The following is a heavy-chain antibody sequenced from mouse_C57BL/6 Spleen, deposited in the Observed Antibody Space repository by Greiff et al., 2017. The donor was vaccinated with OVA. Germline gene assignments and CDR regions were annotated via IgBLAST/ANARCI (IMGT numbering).Heavy chain of an antibody. CDR1: GYTFTSYW. Sequence: QVQLQQPGAELVRPGTSVKLSCKASGYTFTSYWMHWVKQRPGQGLEWIGVIDPSDSYTNYNQKFKGKATLTVDTSSSTAYMQLSSLTSEDSAVYYCARFTTVVADYFDYWGQGTTLTVSS. D-gene: IGHD1-1*01. CDR2: IDPSDSYT. J-gene: IGHJ2*01. V-gene: IGHV1-59*01. CDR3: ARFTTVVADYFDY.